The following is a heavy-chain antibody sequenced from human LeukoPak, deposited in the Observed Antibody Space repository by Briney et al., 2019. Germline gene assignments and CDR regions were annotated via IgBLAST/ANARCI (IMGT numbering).Heavy chain of an antibody. CDR3: ARGPYSSGWHKFDY. J-gene: IGHJ4*02. D-gene: IGHD6-19*01. CDR1: GGSVSSYY. V-gene: IGHV4-59*02. Sequence: PSETLSLTCTVSGGSVSSYYWSWIRQPPGKGLEWIGYIYYSGSTNYNPSLKSRVTISVDTSKNQFSLKLSSVTAADTAVYYCARGPYSSGWHKFDYWGQGTLVTVSS. CDR2: IYYSGST.